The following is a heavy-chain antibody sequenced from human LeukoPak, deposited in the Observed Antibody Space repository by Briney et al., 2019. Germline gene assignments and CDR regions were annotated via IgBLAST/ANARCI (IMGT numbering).Heavy chain of an antibody. CDR2: VNLQGGT. CDR1: GGSITQTNY. J-gene: IGHJ3*02. Sequence: PSETLSLTCDVSGGSITQTNYWTWVRQPPGKGLEWIGEVNLQGGTNYNPSLLRRVAISVDTSANHVSLQMTSVTAADTAVYYCATMAYYYDSSGSYAFDIWGQGTMVTVSS. CDR3: ATMAYYYDSSGSYAFDI. V-gene: IGHV4-4*02. D-gene: IGHD3-22*01.